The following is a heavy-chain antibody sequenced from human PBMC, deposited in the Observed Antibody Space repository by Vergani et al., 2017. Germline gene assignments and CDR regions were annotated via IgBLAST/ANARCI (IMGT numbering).Heavy chain of an antibody. Sequence: QVQLQGSGPGLVKPSETLSLTCTVSGGSISSYYWSWIRQPPGKGLEWIGYIYYSGSTNYNPTLKSRVTILVDTSKNQFSLKLSSVTAADTAVYYCARVDGFRGFGGVMDWGQGTLVTVSS. CDR3: ARVDGFRGFGGVMD. CDR2: IYYSGST. J-gene: IGHJ4*02. V-gene: IGHV4-59*01. D-gene: IGHD3-16*01. CDR1: GGSISSYY.